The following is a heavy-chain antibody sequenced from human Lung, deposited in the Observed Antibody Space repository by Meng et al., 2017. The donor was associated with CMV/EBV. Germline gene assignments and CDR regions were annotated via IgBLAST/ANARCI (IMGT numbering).Heavy chain of an antibody. CDR2: IYHSGST. V-gene: IGHV4-4*02. CDR3: ASFPPPGKQWLVTDY. CDR1: GGSISSSNW. J-gene: IGHJ4*02. Sequence: QGPLQGAGPGLVRPSRTLSLTWAVSGGSISSSNWWSWVRQPTGKGLEWIGEIYHSGSTNYNPSLKSRVTISVDKSKNQFSLKLSSVTAAGTAVYYCASFPPPGKQWLVTDYWGQGTLVTVSS. D-gene: IGHD6-19*01.